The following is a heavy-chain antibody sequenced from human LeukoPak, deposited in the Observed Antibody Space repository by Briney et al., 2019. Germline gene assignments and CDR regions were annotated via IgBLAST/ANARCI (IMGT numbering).Heavy chain of an antibody. CDR2: IYYSGST. J-gene: IGHJ5*02. D-gene: IGHD6-13*01. CDR1: GGSISSYY. V-gene: IGHV4-59*12. CDR3: ARIDSSSWYSAWFDP. Sequence: PSETLSLTCTVSGGSISSYYWSWIRQPPGKGLEWIGYIYYSGSTNYNPSLKSRVTISVDTSKNQFSLKLSSVTAADTAVYYCARIDSSSWYSAWFDPWGQGTLVTVSS.